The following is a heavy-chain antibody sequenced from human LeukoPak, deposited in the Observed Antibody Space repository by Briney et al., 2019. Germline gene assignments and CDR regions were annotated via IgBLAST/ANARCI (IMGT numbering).Heavy chain of an antibody. D-gene: IGHD5-18*01. Sequence: SVKVSCKASGGTFSSYAISWVRQAPGQGLEWMGGIIPIFGTANYAQKFQGRVTITADESTSTAYMELSSLRSEDTAVYYCAREFDCRIQLCQGAFDIWGQGTMVTVSS. CDR1: GGTFSSYA. J-gene: IGHJ3*02. V-gene: IGHV1-69*13. CDR3: AREFDCRIQLCQGAFDI. CDR2: IIPIFGTA.